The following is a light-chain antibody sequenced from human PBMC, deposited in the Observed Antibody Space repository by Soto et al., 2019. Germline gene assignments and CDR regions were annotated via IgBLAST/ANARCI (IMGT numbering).Light chain of an antibody. CDR3: QSNYSSLGGGV. CDR1: SSNIGAGYD. V-gene: IGLV1-40*01. Sequence: QSVLTQPPSVSGAPGQRVTISCTGSSSNIGAGYDVHWYQQLPGTAPKLLIYGNSNRPSGVPDRFSGSKSGTSASLAITGFQAEDEADYYCQSNYSSLGGGVFVGVTQVAVL. J-gene: IGLJ2*01. CDR2: GNS.